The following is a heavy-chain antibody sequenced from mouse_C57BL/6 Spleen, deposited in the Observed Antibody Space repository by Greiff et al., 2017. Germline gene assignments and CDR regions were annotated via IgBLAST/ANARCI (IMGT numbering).Heavy chain of an antibody. CDR3: ARIVGYYGNYGGNYFDY. D-gene: IGHD2-1*01. CDR2: IWWDDDK. V-gene: IGHV8-8*01. CDR1: GFSLSTFGMG. Sequence: QVTLKESGPGILQPSQTLSLTCSFSGFSLSTFGMGVGWIRQPSGKGLEWLAHIWWDDDKYYNPALKSRLTISKDTSKNQVFLKIANVDTADTATYYCARIVGYYGNYGGNYFDYWGQGTTLTVSS. J-gene: IGHJ2*01.